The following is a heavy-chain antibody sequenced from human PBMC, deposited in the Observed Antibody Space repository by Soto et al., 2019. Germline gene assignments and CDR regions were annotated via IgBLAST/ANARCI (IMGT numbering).Heavy chain of an antibody. CDR1: GFTFSSYS. D-gene: IGHD1-26*01. CDR2: ISSSSSTI. Sequence: GGSLRLSCAASGFTFSSYSMNWVRQAPGKGLEWVSYISSSSSTIYYADSVKGRFTISRDNAKNSLYLQMNSLRDEDTAVYYCARDPREQTSYYGMDVWGQGTTVTVSS. V-gene: IGHV3-48*02. J-gene: IGHJ6*02. CDR3: ARDPREQTSYYGMDV.